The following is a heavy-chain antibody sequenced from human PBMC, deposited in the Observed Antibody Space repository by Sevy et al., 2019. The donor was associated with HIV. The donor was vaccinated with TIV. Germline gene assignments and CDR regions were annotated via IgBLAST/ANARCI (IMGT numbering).Heavy chain of an antibody. CDR1: GFTFSSYA. CDR2: ISGSGGST. CDR3: AKDRVYSGRTALFDY. D-gene: IGHD1-26*01. V-gene: IGHV3-23*01. J-gene: IGHJ4*02. Sequence: GGSLRLSCAASGFTFSSYAMSWVRQAPGKGLEWVSAISGSGGSTYYADSVKGRFTISRDNSKNTLYLQMNSLRAEDTAVYYCAKDRVYSGRTALFDYWGQGTLVTVSS.